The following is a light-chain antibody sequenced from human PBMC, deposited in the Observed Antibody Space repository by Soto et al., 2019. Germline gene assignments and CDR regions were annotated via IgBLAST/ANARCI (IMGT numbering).Light chain of an antibody. CDR1: QSVSSN. CDR2: GAS. CDR3: QQYNNWPPLT. J-gene: IGKJ4*02. Sequence: EIVMTQSPATLSVSPGERATLSCRASQSVSSNLAWYQQKPGQAPRLLIYGASTRATGIPARFSGSGSGTELTLTISSLTSEDFAVYYCQQYNNWPPLTFGGGTKVEIK. V-gene: IGKV3-15*01.